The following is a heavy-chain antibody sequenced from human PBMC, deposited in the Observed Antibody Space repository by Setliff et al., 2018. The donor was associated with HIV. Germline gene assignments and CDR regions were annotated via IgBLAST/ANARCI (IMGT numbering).Heavy chain of an antibody. CDR1: GYSFANYW. CDR2: IYPGDSDS. D-gene: IGHD3-22*01. V-gene: IGHV5-51*01. CDR3: ARRKSEDSGYGPRYYDF. J-gene: IGHJ4*02. Sequence: PGESLKISCEGSGYSFANYWIGWVRQMPGKGLEWMGIIYPGDSDSIYNESFQGHVTMSVDKATRTAYLEWSSLKASDTAIYYCARRKSEDSGYGPRYYDFWGQGTLVTVSS.